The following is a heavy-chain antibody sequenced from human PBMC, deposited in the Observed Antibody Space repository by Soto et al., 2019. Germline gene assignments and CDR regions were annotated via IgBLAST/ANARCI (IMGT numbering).Heavy chain of an antibody. Sequence: QITLKASGPTLVKPTQTLTLTCTFSGFSLSTGGVGVGWIRQPPGKAPEWLALIYWNDDKRYSPSLNSRLTITKDTSKNQVVLTMSNMDPVDTDTYYSGGYNVLTGYHGYGMDVWGQGTTVTVSS. V-gene: IGHV2-5*01. CDR2: IYWNDDK. CDR1: GFSLSTGGVG. J-gene: IGHJ6*02. CDR3: GGYNVLTGYHGYGMDV. D-gene: IGHD3-9*01.